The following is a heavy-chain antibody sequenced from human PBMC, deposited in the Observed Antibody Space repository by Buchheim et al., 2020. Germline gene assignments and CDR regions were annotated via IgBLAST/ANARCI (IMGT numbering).Heavy chain of an antibody. CDR2: IKSDGTST. CDR3: EAPEFDY. CDR1: GFTFSKYW. V-gene: IGHV3-74*01. J-gene: IGHJ4*02. Sequence: EVQLVEFGGGLVQPGGSLRLSCAASGFTFSKYWMHWVRQAPGKGLVWVARIKSDGTSTSYADSVKGRFPISRGNDKNTLYLQMNSLRSEDTAVYYCEAPEFDYWGRGTL.